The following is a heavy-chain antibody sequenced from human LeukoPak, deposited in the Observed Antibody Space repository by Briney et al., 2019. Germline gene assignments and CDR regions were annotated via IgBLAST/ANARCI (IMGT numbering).Heavy chain of an antibody. V-gene: IGHV3-30*18. Sequence: PGRSLRLSCAASGFTFSGYGMHWVRQAPGKGLEWVAVVSYDGSNKYYADSVKGRFTISRDNSKNTLYLQMNSLRAEDTAVYYCAKDSSGEWEFQYYFDYWGQGTLVTVSS. J-gene: IGHJ4*02. D-gene: IGHD1-26*01. CDR1: GFTFSGYG. CDR2: VSYDGSNK. CDR3: AKDSSGEWEFQYYFDY.